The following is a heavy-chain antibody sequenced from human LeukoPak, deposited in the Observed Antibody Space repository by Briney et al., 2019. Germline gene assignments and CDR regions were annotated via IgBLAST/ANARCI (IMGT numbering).Heavy chain of an antibody. CDR3: ARGLTMVFDY. V-gene: IGHV4-4*07. CDR1: GGSISGYY. D-gene: IGHD3-10*01. Sequence: SEALSLXCTVSGGSISGYYWSWIRQPAGKGLEWIGRIYSFGSTNYNPSLKSRVTMSVDTSKNQFSLRLSSVTAADTAVYYCARGLTMVFDYWGQGTLVTVSS. CDR2: IYSFGST. J-gene: IGHJ4*02.